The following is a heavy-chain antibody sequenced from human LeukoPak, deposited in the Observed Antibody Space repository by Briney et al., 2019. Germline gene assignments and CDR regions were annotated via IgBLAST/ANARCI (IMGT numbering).Heavy chain of an antibody. CDR2: ISDSGDKT. J-gene: IGHJ6*03. CDR3: AKHRPRLRATIFSKRHAYYYMDV. V-gene: IGHV3-23*01. CDR1: GFTFSSNA. D-gene: IGHD5-12*01. Sequence: PGGSLRLSCVASGFTFSSNAMSWVRLAPGKGLEWVSGISDSGDKTHHADAVKGRFTISRDNSENTLFLQMSSLTDEDTAVYYCAKHRPRLRATIFSKRHAYYYMDVWGKGTTVSVSS.